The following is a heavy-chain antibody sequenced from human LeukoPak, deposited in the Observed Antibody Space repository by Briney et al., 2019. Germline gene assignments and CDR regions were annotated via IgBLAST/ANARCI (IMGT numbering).Heavy chain of an antibody. J-gene: IGHJ4*02. CDR2: ISSSSSTI. Sequence: TGGSLRLSCAASGFTFSSYSMNWVRQAPGKGLEWVSYISSSSSTIYYADSVKGRFTISRDNAKNSLYLQMNSLRAEDTAVYYCARDRAPGYSSADYWGQGTLVTVSS. D-gene: IGHD5-18*01. CDR3: ARDRAPGYSSADY. CDR1: GFTFSSYS. V-gene: IGHV3-48*01.